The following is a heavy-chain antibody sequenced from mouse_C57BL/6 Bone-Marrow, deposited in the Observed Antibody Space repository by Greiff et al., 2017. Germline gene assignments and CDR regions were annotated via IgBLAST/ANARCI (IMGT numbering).Heavy chain of an antibody. CDR3: ARPYYSNYWYFDF. D-gene: IGHD2-5*01. CDR2: IYPGSGST. Sequence: QVQLQQSGAELVKPGASVKMSCKASGYTFTSYWITWVKQRPGQGLEWIGDIYPGSGSTNYNEKFKSKATLTVDTSYSTAYMQISSLTSEDSAVNYGARPYYSNYWYFDFGGTGTTVTVSS. J-gene: IGHJ1*03. V-gene: IGHV1-55*01. CDR1: GYTFTSYW.